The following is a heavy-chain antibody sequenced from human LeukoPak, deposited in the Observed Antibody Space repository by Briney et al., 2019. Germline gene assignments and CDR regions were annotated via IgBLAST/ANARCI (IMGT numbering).Heavy chain of an antibody. Sequence: SETLSLTCTVSGGFISGYYWSWIRQPPGKGLEWIGYIYYSGSTNYNPSLKSRVTISVDTSKNQFSLKLSSVTAADTAVYYCARGTMMVGPWGQGTLVTVSS. CDR1: GGFISGYY. D-gene: IGHD3-22*01. CDR3: ARGTMMVGP. V-gene: IGHV4-59*01. J-gene: IGHJ5*02. CDR2: IYYSGST.